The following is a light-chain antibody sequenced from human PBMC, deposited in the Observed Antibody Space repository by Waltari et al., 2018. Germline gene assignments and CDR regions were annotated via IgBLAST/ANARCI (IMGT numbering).Light chain of an antibody. V-gene: IGLV1-51*01. CDR1: DSDIGNNY. CDR3: ATWTGSVDGEVM. CDR2: DYS. J-gene: IGLJ3*02. Sequence: QSLLTQPPSVSAAPGQTVTISCSGSDSDIGNNYVSWYQQLSGAAPKLRIYDYSNRPAGVPHRFSGSRSDTSASLVITGLQTGDEADYYCATWTGSVDGEVMFGGGTKLNVL.